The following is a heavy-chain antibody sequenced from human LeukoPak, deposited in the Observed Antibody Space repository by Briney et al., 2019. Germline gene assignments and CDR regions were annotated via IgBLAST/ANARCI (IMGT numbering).Heavy chain of an antibody. CDR2: ISASGGST. CDR1: GFTFSDYA. Sequence: GGSLRLSCAASGFTFSDYAMSWVRQAPGKGLEWVSAISASGGSTYYADSVKGRFTISRDNSKNTLYLQMNSLRVEDTAVYYCARDLTPLIQLWPRSVDYNYGMDVWGQGTTVTVSS. V-gene: IGHV3-23*01. CDR3: ARDLTPLIQLWPRSVDYNYGMDV. J-gene: IGHJ6*02. D-gene: IGHD5-24*01.